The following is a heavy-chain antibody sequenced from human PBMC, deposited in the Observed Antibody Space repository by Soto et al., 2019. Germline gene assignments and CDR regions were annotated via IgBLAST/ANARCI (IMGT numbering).Heavy chain of an antibody. J-gene: IGHJ3*02. D-gene: IGHD2-2*01. Sequence: SETLSLTCTVSGGSISSCGYYWSWIRQHPGKGLEWIGYIYYSGSTYYNPSLKSRVTISVDTSKNQFSLKLSSVTAADTAVYYCAGLGYCSSTSCYDGGDAFDIWGQGTMVTVSS. V-gene: IGHV4-31*03. CDR2: IYYSGST. CDR1: GGSISSCGYY. CDR3: AGLGYCSSTSCYDGGDAFDI.